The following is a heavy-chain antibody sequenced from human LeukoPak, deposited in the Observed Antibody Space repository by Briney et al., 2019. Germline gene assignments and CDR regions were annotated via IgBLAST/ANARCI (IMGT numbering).Heavy chain of an antibody. V-gene: IGHV4-59*01. D-gene: IGHD6-13*01. CDR3: AGSNPYSSSGSWDY. J-gene: IGHJ4*02. CDR2: IYYSGST. CDR1: GGSISSYY. Sequence: SETLSLTCTVSGGSISSYYWSWIRQPPGKGLEWIGYIYYSGSTNYNPSLKSRVTISVDTSKNQFSLKLSSVTAADTAVYYCAGSNPYSSSGSWDYWGQGTLVTVSS.